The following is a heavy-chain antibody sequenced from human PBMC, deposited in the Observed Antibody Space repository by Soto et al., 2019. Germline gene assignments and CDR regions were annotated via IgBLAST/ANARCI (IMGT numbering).Heavy chain of an antibody. CDR3: ARGGRYWDSSGLNWFAP. J-gene: IGHJ5*02. CDR1: GGSISSGGYS. D-gene: IGHD3-22*01. CDR2: IYHSGST. V-gene: IGHV4-30-2*01. Sequence: QLQLQESGSGLVKPSQTLSLTCAVSGGSISSGGYSWSWIRQPPGKGLEWIGYIYHSGSTYYNPSLKSRVTISVDRSQNQFSLKLSSVTAADTAVYYCARGGRYWDSSGLNWFAPWGQGTLVTVSS.